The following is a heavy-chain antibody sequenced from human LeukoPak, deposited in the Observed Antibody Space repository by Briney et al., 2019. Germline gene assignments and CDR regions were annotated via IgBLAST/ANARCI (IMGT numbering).Heavy chain of an antibody. CDR2: IYYSGST. J-gene: IGHJ4*02. CDR1: GGSISSYY. D-gene: IGHD6-13*01. V-gene: IGHV4-59*01. Sequence: SETLSLTCTVSGGSISSYYWSWIRQPPGKGLEGMGYIYYSGSTNYNPSLTSRGTISVDTSKNQFSLKLSSVTAADTAVYYCARGVMTGYSSSWHFDYWGQGTLVTVSS. CDR3: ARGVMTGYSSSWHFDY.